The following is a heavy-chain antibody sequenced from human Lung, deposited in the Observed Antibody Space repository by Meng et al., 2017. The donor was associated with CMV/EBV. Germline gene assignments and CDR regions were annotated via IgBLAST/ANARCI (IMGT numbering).Heavy chain of an antibody. D-gene: IGHD1-26*01. CDR2: ISSSSSYI. J-gene: IGHJ4*02. Sequence: ESXKISCAASGFTFSSYSMNWVRQAPGKGLEWVSSISSSSSYIYYADSVKGRFTISRDNAKNSLYLQMNSLRAEDTAVYYCAKNPSGSYDYWGQGTLVTGAS. CDR1: GFTFSSYS. V-gene: IGHV3-21*01. CDR3: AKNPSGSYDY.